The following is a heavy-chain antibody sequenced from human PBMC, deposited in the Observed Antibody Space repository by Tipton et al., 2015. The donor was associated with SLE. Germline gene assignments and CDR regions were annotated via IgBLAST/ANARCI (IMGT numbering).Heavy chain of an antibody. D-gene: IGHD6-19*01. CDR2: IRYDGSKT. J-gene: IGHJ4*02. V-gene: IGHV3-30*02. CDR1: GFTFSSYG. Sequence: SLRLSCAASGFTFSSYGMHWVRQAPGKGLEWVAFIRYDGSKTYHSDSVKGRITISRDNSKNTVYLQMNSLRAEDTAVYYCAREIQWLAFDYWGQGTLVTVSS. CDR3: AREIQWLAFDY.